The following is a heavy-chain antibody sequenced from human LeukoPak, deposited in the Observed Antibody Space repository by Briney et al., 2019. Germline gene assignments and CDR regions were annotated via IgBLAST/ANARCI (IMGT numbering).Heavy chain of an antibody. CDR2: ISYDGSNK. Sequence: GGSLRPSCAASGFTFSSYAMHWVRQAPGKGLEWVAVISYDGSNKYYADSVKGRFTISRDNSKNTLYLQMNSLRAEDTAVYYCARDLLRGFGNYYYYGMDVWGQGTTVTVS. CDR1: GFTFSSYA. CDR3: ARDLLRGFGNYYYYGMDV. D-gene: IGHD2-15*01. V-gene: IGHV3-30*04. J-gene: IGHJ6*02.